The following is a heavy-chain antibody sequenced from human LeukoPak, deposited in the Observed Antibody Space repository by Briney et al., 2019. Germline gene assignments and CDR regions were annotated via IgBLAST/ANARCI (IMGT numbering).Heavy chain of an antibody. V-gene: IGHV3-71*01. J-gene: IGHJ3*01. D-gene: IGHD2-2*01. CDR3: ARGGDFGVPAPLGIDAFDF. CDR2: IRSKAYAGTT. Sequence: PGGSLRLSCAASGFAVSSNYMSWVRQAPGKGLEWVGFIRSKAYAGTTEYAASVKGRFTISRDDSKTIAYLQMNSLKTEDTAVYYCARGGDFGVPAPLGIDAFDFWGQGTMVTVSS. CDR1: GFAVSSNY.